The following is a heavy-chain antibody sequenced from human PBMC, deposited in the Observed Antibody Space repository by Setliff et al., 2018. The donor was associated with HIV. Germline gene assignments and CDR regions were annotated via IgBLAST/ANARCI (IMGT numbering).Heavy chain of an antibody. Sequence: SETLSLTCTVSGGSISSNSSYWGWIRQPPGKGLEWIGSVFYSGSTYYNPSLKSRVTISLDASRNQFSLELISVTAADTAVYYCARCGASSDVFDIWGQGTMVTVSS. J-gene: IGHJ3*02. D-gene: IGHD1-26*01. CDR2: VFYSGST. CDR3: ARCGASSDVFDI. V-gene: IGHV4-39*07. CDR1: GGSISSNSSY.